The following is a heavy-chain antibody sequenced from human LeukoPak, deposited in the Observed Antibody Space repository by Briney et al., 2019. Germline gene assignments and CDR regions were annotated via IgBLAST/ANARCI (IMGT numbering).Heavy chain of an antibody. CDR3: ARGPALYCSSTSCYAGSAFDP. D-gene: IGHD2-2*01. CDR1: GYTFTSYD. Sequence: VASVKVSCKASGYTFTSYDINCVRQATGQGLEWMGWMNPNSGNTGYAQKFQGRATMTRNTSISTAYMELSSLRSEDTAVYYCARGPALYCSSTSCYAGSAFDPWGQGTLVTVSS. CDR2: MNPNSGNT. J-gene: IGHJ5*02. V-gene: IGHV1-8*01.